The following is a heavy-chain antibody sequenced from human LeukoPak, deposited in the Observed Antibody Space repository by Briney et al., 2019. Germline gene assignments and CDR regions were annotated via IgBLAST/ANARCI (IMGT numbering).Heavy chain of an antibody. CDR2: ISSSSSTI. CDR3: ARDLVDYGMDV. V-gene: IGHV3-48*01. J-gene: IGHJ6*02. D-gene: IGHD1-26*01. CDR1: GFTFSSYS. Sequence: GGSLRLSCAASGFTFSSYSMNWVRQAPGKGLEWVSYISSSSSTIYYADSVKGRFTISRDNAKNSLYLQMNSLRAEDTAVYYCARDLVDYGMDVWSQGTTVTVSS.